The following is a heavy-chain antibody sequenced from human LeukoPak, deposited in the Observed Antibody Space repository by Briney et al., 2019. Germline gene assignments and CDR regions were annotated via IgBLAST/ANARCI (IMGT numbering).Heavy chain of an antibody. J-gene: IGHJ4*02. V-gene: IGHV4-34*01. D-gene: IGHD3-16*01. CDR1: GGSFSGYY. CDR2: INHSGST. CDR3: ARAVYTVGLFDY. Sequence: PSETLSLTCAVYGGSFSGYYWSWIRQPPGKGLEWIGEINHSGSTNYNPSLKSRVTISVDTSKNQFSLKLSSVTAADTAVYYCARAVYTVGLFDYWGQGTLVTVSS.